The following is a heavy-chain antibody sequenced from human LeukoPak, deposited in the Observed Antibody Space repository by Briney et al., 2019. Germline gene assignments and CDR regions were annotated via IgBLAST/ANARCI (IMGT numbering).Heavy chain of an antibody. CDR1: GGSISGYY. D-gene: IGHD3-22*01. CDR3: ARVRDTYYYDSSGQQFDY. CDR2: INHSGST. Sequence: PSETLSLTCTVSGGSISGYYWSWIRQPPGKGLEWIGEINHSGSTNYNPSLKSRVTISVDTSKNQFSLKLSSVTAADTAVYYCARVRDTYYYDSSGQQFDYWGQGTLVTVSS. V-gene: IGHV4-34*01. J-gene: IGHJ4*02.